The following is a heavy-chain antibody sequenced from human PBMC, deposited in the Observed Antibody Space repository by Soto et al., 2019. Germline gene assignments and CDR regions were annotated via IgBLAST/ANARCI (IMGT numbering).Heavy chain of an antibody. CDR3: ASSKDWSGYVTFDY. V-gene: IGHV1-18*01. D-gene: IGHD3-3*01. Sequence: ASVKVSCKASGYTFTSYGISWVRQAPGQGLEWMGWISAYNGNTNYAQKLQGRVTMTTDTSTSTAYMELRSLRSDDTAVYYCASSKDWSGYVTFDYWGQGTLVTVSS. J-gene: IGHJ4*02. CDR1: GYTFTSYG. CDR2: ISAYNGNT.